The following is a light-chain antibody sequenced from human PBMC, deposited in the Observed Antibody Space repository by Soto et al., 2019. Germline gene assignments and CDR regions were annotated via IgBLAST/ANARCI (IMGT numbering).Light chain of an antibody. Sequence: QSALTQPASVSGSLGQSITISCTGTSSDIGAYNHVSWYQQHPGRAPKLMIYDVSNRPSGVSNRFSGSKSGNTASLTISGLQAEDEADYYCSPYTTPSTLYVFGIGTKVTVL. V-gene: IGLV2-14*01. CDR2: DVS. J-gene: IGLJ1*01. CDR1: SSDIGAYNH. CDR3: SPYTTPSTLYV.